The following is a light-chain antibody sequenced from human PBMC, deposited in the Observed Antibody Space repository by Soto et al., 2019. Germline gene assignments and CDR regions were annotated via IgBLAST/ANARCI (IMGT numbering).Light chain of an antibody. Sequence: EIVMTQSPATLSVSPGERATLSCRASQSVTSNLAWYQQKPGQAPRLLIYVASTRATGIPVRFSGSGSGTEFTLTISSLESEDFAVYYCQQYKNWPYTFGQGTKLEIK. J-gene: IGKJ2*01. V-gene: IGKV3-15*01. CDR1: QSVTSN. CDR3: QQYKNWPYT. CDR2: VAS.